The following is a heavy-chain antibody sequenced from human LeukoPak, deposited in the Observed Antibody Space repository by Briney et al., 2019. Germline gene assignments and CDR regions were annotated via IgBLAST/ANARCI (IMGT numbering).Heavy chain of an antibody. CDR2: ITHDGSIK. CDR1: QLTFSTYG. D-gene: IGHD6-19*01. J-gene: IGHJ4*02. V-gene: IGHV3-30*02. CDR3: VKALSRNNGWYYFDY. Sequence: GGSLRLSCAASQLTFSTYGMHGFRQAPGKGLEWVAFITHDGSIKYYSDSVKGRFTISRDDYESTRYLQMNSLRPEDTSVYYCVKALSRNNGWYYFDYWGQGTLVTVSS.